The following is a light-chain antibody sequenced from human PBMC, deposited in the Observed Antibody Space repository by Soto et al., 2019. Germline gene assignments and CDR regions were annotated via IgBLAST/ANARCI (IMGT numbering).Light chain of an antibody. V-gene: IGKV1-39*01. CDR2: AAS. CDR3: QESDAFPYT. J-gene: IGKJ4*01. Sequence: DIQMTQSPSSLSASIGDRVTITCRAGQSISNYLNWYRQKPGKAPNLLIYAASRLESGVPLRFSGSGSGTDFTHTISSLQPEDFATYYCQESDAFPYTFGGGTKVDIK. CDR1: QSISNY.